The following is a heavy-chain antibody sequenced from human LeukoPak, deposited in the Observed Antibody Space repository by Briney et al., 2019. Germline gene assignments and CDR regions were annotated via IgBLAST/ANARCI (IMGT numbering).Heavy chain of an antibody. CDR3: ARAEDIVVVPAAKKYYYGMDV. D-gene: IGHD2-2*01. CDR1: GGTFSSYA. Sequence: GASVKVSCKASGGTFSSYAISWVRQAPGQGLEWMGGIIPSFGTANYAQKFQGRVTITADKSTSTDYMELSSLRSEDTAVYYCARAEDIVVVPAAKKYYYGMDVWGKGTTVTVSS. CDR2: IIPSFGTA. J-gene: IGHJ6*04. V-gene: IGHV1-69*06.